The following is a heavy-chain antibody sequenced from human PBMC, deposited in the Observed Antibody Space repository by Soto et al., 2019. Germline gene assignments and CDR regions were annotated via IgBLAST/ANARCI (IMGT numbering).Heavy chain of an antibody. CDR3: ARYGVGNAVGYFHYYGMDV. D-gene: IGHD1-26*01. J-gene: IGHJ6*02. CDR2: ISGYNGET. V-gene: IGHV1-18*01. Sequence: QVQLVQSGAEVKKPGASVKVSCDTSGYTFGYYGINWVRQAPGQGLEWMGWISGYNGETNYAQNFQGRATMTTDTSTSTAYMELRSLRSDDTAVYYCARYGVGNAVGYFHYYGMDVWGQGTTVTVSS. CDR1: GYTFGYYG.